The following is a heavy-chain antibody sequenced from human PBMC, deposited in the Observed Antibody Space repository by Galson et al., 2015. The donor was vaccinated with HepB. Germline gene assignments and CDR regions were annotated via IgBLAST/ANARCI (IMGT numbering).Heavy chain of an antibody. Sequence: SLRLSCAASGFTFSSYSTNWVRQAPGKGLEWVSYISSSSSTIYYADSVKGRFTISRDNAKNSLYLQMNSLRDEDTAVYYCARQYDFWSGYSPFDYWGQGALVTVSS. CDR3: ARQYDFWSGYSPFDY. D-gene: IGHD3-3*01. CDR2: ISSSSSTI. J-gene: IGHJ4*02. CDR1: GFTFSSYS. V-gene: IGHV3-48*02.